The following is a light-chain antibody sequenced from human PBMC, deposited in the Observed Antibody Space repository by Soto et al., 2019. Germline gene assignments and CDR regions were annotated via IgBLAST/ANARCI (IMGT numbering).Light chain of an antibody. CDR1: QNVLYSYNNKYY. J-gene: IGKJ3*01. CDR3: HQYYSTPFT. V-gene: IGKV4-1*01. CDR2: WAS. Sequence: DIVLTQSPDSLAVSLGERAPINCKSSQNVLYSYNNKYYLAWYQQKPGQPPKLLIYWASTRESGVPDRFSGSGSGSDFTLTISRLQAEDVAVYYCHQYYSTPFTFGPGTKVDIK.